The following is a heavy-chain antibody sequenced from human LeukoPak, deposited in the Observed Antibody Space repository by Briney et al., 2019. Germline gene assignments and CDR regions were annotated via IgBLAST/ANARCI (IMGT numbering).Heavy chain of an antibody. Sequence: SETLSLTCTVSGDSIRSYYWSWIRQPPGKGLEWIGYIYYSGSTKYNPSLKSRVTISVDRSKNQFSLKLRSVIAADTAVYYCASLLGYCSGNRCPSSANYYYYMDVWGKGTTVTVSS. CDR3: ASLLGYCSGNRCPSSANYYYYMDV. CDR2: IYYSGST. D-gene: IGHD2-15*01. V-gene: IGHV4-59*01. CDR1: GDSIRSYY. J-gene: IGHJ6*03.